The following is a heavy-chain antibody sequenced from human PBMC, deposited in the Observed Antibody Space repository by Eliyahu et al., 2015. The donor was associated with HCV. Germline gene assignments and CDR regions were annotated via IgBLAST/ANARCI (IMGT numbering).Heavy chain of an antibody. J-gene: IGHJ6*02. CDR3: ARSTSYYYGMDV. Sequence: QVQLVESGGGVVQPGRSLRLSCAASGFTFSSYAMHWVRQGPGKGLEWVAVISYDGSNKYYADSVKGRFTISRDNSKNTLYLQMNSLRAEDTAVYYCARSTSYYYGMDVWGQGTTVTVSS. V-gene: IGHV3-30-3*01. D-gene: IGHD2-2*01. CDR1: GFTFSSYA. CDR2: ISYDGSNK.